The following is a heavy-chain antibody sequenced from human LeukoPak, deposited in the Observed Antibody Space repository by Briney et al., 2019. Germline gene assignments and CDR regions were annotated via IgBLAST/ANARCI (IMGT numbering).Heavy chain of an antibody. J-gene: IGHJ4*02. V-gene: IGHV4-59*01. CDR2: IYYSGST. CDR1: GGSISSYY. CDR3: ASGPPYYYDSSGYYAVY. D-gene: IGHD3-22*01. Sequence: SETLSLTCTVSGGSISSYYWSWIRQPPGKGLEWIGYIYYSGSTNYNPSLKSRVTISVDTSKNQFSLKLSSVTAADTAVYYCASGPPYYYDSSGYYAVYWGQGTLVTVSS.